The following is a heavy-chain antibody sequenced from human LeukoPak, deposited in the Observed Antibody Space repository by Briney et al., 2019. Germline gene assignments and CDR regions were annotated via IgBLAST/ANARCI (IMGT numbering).Heavy chain of an antibody. CDR1: GFTFSSYS. Sequence: GGSLRLSCAASGFTFSSYSMNWVRQAPGKGLEWVSYISSSSSTIYYADSVKGRFTISRDNAKNSLYLQMNSLRAEDTAVYYCARLVDTADKDYWGQGTLVTVSS. CDR2: ISSSSSTI. CDR3: ARLVDTADKDY. D-gene: IGHD5-18*01. V-gene: IGHV3-48*04. J-gene: IGHJ4*02.